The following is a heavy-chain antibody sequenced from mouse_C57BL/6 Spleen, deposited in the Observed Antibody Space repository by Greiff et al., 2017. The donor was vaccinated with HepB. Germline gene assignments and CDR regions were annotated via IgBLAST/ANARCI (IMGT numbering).Heavy chain of an antibody. V-gene: IGHV5-6*02. CDR3: ARRSYYYGRGYAMDY. J-gene: IGHJ4*01. CDR1: GFTFSSYG. D-gene: IGHD1-1*01. Sequence: DVKLVESGGDLVKPGGSLKLSCAASGFTFSSYGMSWVRQTPDKRLEWVATISSGGSYTYYPDSVKGRFTISRDNAKNTLYLQMSSLKSEDTAMYYCARRSYYYGRGYAMDYWGQGTSVTVSS. CDR2: ISSGGSYT.